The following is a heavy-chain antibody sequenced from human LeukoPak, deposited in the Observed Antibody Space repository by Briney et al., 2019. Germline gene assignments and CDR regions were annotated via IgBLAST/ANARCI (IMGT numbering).Heavy chain of an antibody. V-gene: IGHV4-30-2*01. CDR3: ATDVWSGYFIAEFDY. J-gene: IGHJ4*02. Sequence: SQTLSLTCAVSGGSVSSGGYSWSWIRQLPGKGLEWIGYIYHSGSTYYNPSLKSRVTISVDRSKNQFSLKLSSVTAADTAVYYCATDVWSGYFIAEFDYWGQGTLVTVSS. D-gene: IGHD3-3*01. CDR1: GGSVSSGGYS. CDR2: IYHSGST.